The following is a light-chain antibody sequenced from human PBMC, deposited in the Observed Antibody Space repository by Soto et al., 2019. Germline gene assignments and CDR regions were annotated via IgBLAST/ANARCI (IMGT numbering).Light chain of an antibody. CDR3: QQYGNVPRT. Sequence: EIVLTQSPGTLSLSPGERATLSCRASQSVSSSYLAWYQQKPGQAPRLLIYGPSSRATGIPDRFSGSGSGTDFTLTISRLEPEDFAVYYCQQYGNVPRTFGQGTKVEIK. V-gene: IGKV3-20*01. CDR2: GPS. CDR1: QSVSSSY. J-gene: IGKJ1*01.